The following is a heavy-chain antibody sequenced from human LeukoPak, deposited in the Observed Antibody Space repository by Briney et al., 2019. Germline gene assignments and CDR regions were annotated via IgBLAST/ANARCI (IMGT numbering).Heavy chain of an antibody. D-gene: IGHD6-13*01. CDR3: ASLAAAGTREGFLDY. J-gene: IGHJ4*02. CDR1: GYTFTGYY. Sequence: ASEKVSCKASGYTFTGYYLHWVRQAPGKGLEWMGWINPNRGGTNYAQKSQGSVPMTRDTSISTAYMDLSRLRSDGTAVYYCASLAAAGTREGFLDYWGEGTLVTVSS. V-gene: IGHV1-2*02. CDR2: INPNRGGT.